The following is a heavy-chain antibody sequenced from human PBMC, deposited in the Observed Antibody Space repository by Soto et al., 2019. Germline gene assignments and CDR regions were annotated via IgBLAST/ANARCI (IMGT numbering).Heavy chain of an antibody. D-gene: IGHD2-2*02. Sequence: GGSLRLSCAASGLTFSNYWMHWVRQPPGKGLMWVSRISSVGSSTDYADSVKGRFTISRDNAKNTLYLQMSSLRDEDTAVYYCATLIPPEAYWGQGXLVTVSS. J-gene: IGHJ4*02. CDR1: GLTFSNYW. CDR3: ATLIPPEAY. V-gene: IGHV3-74*01. CDR2: ISSVGSST.